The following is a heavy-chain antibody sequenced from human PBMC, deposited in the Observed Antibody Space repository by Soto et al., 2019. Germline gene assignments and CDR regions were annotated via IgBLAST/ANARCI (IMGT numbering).Heavy chain of an antibody. V-gene: IGHV4-38-2*02. J-gene: IGHJ4*02. CDR2: IYHSGST. CDR3: ARDSSGYPFDY. D-gene: IGHD3-22*01. Sequence: SSTLSLTCAVSGYSISSGYYRGWIRQPPGKGLEWIGSIYHSGSTYCNPSLKIRVTISVDTSKNQFSLKLSSVTAADTAVYYCARDSSGYPFDYWGQGTLVTVSS. CDR1: GYSISSGYY.